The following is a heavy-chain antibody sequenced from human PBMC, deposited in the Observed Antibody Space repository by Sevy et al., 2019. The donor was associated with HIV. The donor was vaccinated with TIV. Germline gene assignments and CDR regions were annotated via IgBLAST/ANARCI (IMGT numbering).Heavy chain of an antibody. CDR3: VTRXXRXXXPXXXXX. Sequence: GGSLRLSXSAXXFXXXXXXMHWVRXAPGXGLEXVSAISSXXXSTYYADSVKGRFTISRDNSKNTLYLQMSSLRAEDTAVYYCVTRXXRXXXPXXXXXXGXXXMVTVSS. CDR2: ISSXXXST. CDR1: XFXXXXXX. V-gene: IGHV3-64D*06. J-gene: IGHJ3*01.